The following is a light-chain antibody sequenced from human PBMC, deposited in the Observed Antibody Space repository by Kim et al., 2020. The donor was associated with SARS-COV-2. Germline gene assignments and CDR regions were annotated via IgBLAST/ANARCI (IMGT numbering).Light chain of an antibody. CDR2: QNT. J-gene: IGLJ2*01. V-gene: IGLV3-1*01. CDR3: QAWDSSTVL. Sequence: SYELTQPPSVSVSPGQTASITCSGDKLGDKYAFWYQQKPGQSPVVVIYQNTKRPSGIPERFSGSNSGNTATLTISGTQAVDEADYYCQAWDSSTVLFGGG. CDR1: KLGDKY.